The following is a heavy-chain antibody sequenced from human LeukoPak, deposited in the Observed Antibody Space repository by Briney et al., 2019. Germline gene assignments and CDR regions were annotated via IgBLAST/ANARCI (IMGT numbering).Heavy chain of an antibody. J-gene: IGHJ5*02. D-gene: IGHD3-10*01. CDR3: ATFHHPITMVRGVLSWFDP. CDR2: FDPEDGET. CDR1: GDTLTELS. Sequence: ASVKVSCKVSGDTLTELSMHWVRQAPGKGLEWMGGFDPEDGETIYARKFQGRVTMTEDTSTDTAYMELSSLRSEDTAVYSCATFHHPITMVRGVLSWFDPWGQGTLVTVSS. V-gene: IGHV1-24*01.